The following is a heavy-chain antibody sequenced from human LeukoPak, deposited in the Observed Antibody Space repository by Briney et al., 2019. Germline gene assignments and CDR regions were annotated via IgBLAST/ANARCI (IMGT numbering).Heavy chain of an antibody. CDR3: ARGGGTAMVNPLDY. CDR2: INHSGST. J-gene: IGHJ4*02. CDR1: GGSFSGYY. Sequence: PSETLSLTCAVYGGSFSGYYWSWIRQPPGKGLEWIGEINHSGSTNYNPSLKSRVTISIDTSKNQFSLKLSSVTAADTAVYYCARGGGTAMVNPLDYWGQGTLVTVSS. V-gene: IGHV4-34*01. D-gene: IGHD5-18*01.